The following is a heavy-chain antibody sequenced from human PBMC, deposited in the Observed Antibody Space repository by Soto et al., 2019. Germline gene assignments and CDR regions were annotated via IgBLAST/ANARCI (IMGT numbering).Heavy chain of an antibody. D-gene: IGHD1-26*01. Sequence: QVQLVQSGAEVREPGASVKVSCKASGYSFTSLDINWVRQTTGQGLEWMGWMQPSSGRTGYAQKFQGRVTMTSATAINTAYMELSSLTSDDTAFYYCARGVTAGVDYWGQGSLVTVSS. CDR2: MQPSSGRT. J-gene: IGHJ4*02. CDR3: ARGVTAGVDY. CDR1: GYSFTSLD. V-gene: IGHV1-8*01.